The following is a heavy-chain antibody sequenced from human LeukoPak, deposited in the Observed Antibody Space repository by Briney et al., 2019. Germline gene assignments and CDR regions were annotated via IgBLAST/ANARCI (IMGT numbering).Heavy chain of an antibody. CDR1: GFTFSSYS. CDR3: ARGLYSSSWSSYYYYGMDV. J-gene: IGHJ6*02. D-gene: IGHD6-13*01. Sequence: GGSLRLSCAASGFTFSSYSMNWVRQAPGKGLEWVSYISSSGSTIYYADSVKGRFTISRDNAKNSLYLQMNSLRAEDTAVYYCARGLYSSSWSSYYYYGMDVWGQGTTVTVSS. V-gene: IGHV3-48*04. CDR2: ISSSGSTI.